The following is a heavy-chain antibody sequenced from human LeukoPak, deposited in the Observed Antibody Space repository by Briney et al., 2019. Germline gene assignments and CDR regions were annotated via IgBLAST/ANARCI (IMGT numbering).Heavy chain of an antibody. D-gene: IGHD2-21*01. CDR1: GYTFTSYY. Sequence: ASVKVSCKASGYTFTSYYMHWVRQAPGQGLEWMGIINPSGGSTSYAQKFQGRVTMTRDTSTSTVYMELSSLRSEDTAVYYCASLAYCGGDCYQWGQWDAFDIWGQGTMVTVSS. V-gene: IGHV1-46*03. CDR2: INPSGGST. J-gene: IGHJ3*02. CDR3: ASLAYCGGDCYQWGQWDAFDI.